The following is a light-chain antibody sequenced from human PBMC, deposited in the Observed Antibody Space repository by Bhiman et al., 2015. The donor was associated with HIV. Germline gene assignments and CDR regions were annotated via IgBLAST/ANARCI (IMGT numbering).Light chain of an antibody. CDR2: GNT. V-gene: IGLV1-40*01. J-gene: IGLJ1*01. CDR3: CSYAGTYSYV. Sequence: QSVLTQPPSVSAAPGQKVTISCSGSTSNIGDNYVSWYQQLPGTTPKLLIYGNTNRPSGVPDRFSGSKSGNTASLTISGLQAEDETDYSCCSYAGTYSYVFGTGTKVTVL. CDR1: TSNIGDNY.